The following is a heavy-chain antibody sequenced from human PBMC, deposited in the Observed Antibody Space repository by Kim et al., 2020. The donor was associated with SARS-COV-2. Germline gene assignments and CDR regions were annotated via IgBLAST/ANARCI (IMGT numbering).Heavy chain of an antibody. J-gene: IGHJ6*02. CDR3: GRGSSYGMDV. V-gene: IGHV3-74*03. Sequence: TMYAGSVKGRFTISRDDAKNTLFLQMNRLRTEDTAVYDCGRGSSYGMDVWGQGTTVTVSS. CDR2: T. D-gene: IGHD1-26*01.